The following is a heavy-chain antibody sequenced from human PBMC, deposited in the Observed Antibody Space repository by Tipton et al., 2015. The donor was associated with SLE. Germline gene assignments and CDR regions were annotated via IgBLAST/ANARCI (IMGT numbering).Heavy chain of an antibody. Sequence: SLRLSCEASTITFSVYWMSWVRQAPGKGLEWVANIKQDGIEKYFVDSVMGRFTISRDNAKNSLFLEMNSLRVEDTAVYYCARDRWLRSTVPFDYWGQGTLVTVSS. V-gene: IGHV3-7*01. CDR3: ARDRWLRSTVPFDY. D-gene: IGHD1-26*01. CDR1: TITFSVYW. J-gene: IGHJ4*02. CDR2: IKQDGIEK.